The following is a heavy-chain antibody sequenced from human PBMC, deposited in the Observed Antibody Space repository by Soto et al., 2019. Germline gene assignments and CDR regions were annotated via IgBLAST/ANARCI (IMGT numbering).Heavy chain of an antibody. V-gene: IGHV3-30*18. CDR3: AKDGKRITIFGVVDPHFDY. D-gene: IGHD3-3*01. Sequence: GGSLRLSCAASGFTFSSFGMHWGRPGPGKGVGWVAVISYDGSNKYYADSVKGRFTISRDNSKNTLYLQMNSLRAEDTAVYYCAKDGKRITIFGVVDPHFDYWGQGTLVTVSS. CDR1: GFTFSSFG. J-gene: IGHJ4*02. CDR2: ISYDGSNK.